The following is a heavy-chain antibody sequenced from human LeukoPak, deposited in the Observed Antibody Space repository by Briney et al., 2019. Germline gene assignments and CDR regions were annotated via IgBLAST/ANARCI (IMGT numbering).Heavy chain of an antibody. J-gene: IGHJ4*02. V-gene: IGHV4-31*03. CDR3: ARAIPSDYGDYVDY. CDR1: GGSISSGGYY. Sequence: PSQTLSLTCTVSGGSISSGGYYWSWIRQHPGKGLEWIGYIYYSGSNYYNPSLKSRVTISVDTSKNQFSLKLSSVTAADTAVYYCARAIPSDYGDYVDYWGQGTLVTVSS. CDR2: IYYSGSN. D-gene: IGHD4-17*01.